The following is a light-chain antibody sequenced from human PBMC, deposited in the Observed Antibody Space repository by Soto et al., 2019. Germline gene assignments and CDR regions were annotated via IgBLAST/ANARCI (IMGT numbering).Light chain of an antibody. Sequence: QSVLTQSASVSGSPGQSITISCTGTSSDVGGYNYVSWYQQHPGKAPKLMIYDVSNRPSGVSNRFSGSKSGNTASLPISGLQAEDEADYYCSSYTSSSTYVIFGGGTKLTVL. CDR1: SSDVGGYNY. CDR2: DVS. CDR3: SSYTSSSTYVI. J-gene: IGLJ2*01. V-gene: IGLV2-14*01.